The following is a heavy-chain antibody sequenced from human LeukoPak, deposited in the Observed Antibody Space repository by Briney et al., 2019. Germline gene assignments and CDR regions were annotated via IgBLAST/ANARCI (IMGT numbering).Heavy chain of an antibody. J-gene: IGHJ4*02. CDR3: ASLGYSYGYTDY. CDR1: GYTFTSYD. CDR2: MNPNSGNT. Sequence: ASVKVSRKASGYTFTSYDINWVRQATGQGLEWMGWMNPNSGNTGYAQKFQGRVTMTRNTSISTAYMGLSSLRSEDTAVYYCASLGYSYGYTDYWGQGTLVTVSS. V-gene: IGHV1-8*01. D-gene: IGHD5-18*01.